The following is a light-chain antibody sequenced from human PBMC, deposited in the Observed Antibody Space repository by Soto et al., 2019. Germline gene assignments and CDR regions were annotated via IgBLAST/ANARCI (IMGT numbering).Light chain of an antibody. CDR1: QSVNNNY. V-gene: IGKV3D-20*02. J-gene: IGKJ5*01. CDR2: DAS. Sequence: EIVLTQYPGTLSLSPGERATLSCRTSQSVNNNYLAWYQQKPGQAPRLLIYDASNRATGIPARFSGSGSGPDFTLTITSLEPEDFAVYYCQQRSNFGQGTRLEIK. CDR3: QQRSN.